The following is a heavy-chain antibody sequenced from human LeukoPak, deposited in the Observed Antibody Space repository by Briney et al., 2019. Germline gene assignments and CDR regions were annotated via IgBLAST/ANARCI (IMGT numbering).Heavy chain of an antibody. J-gene: IGHJ4*02. Sequence: ESGPTLVNPTQTLTLTCTFSGFSLRTTGVGVGWIRQPPGKALEWLALIYWNDDKRYSPSLKGRLTITKDTSKNQVVLTMTNMDPVDTATYYCAQRALWFGEYLFDYWGQGTLVTVSS. CDR1: GFSLRTTGVG. V-gene: IGHV2-5*01. D-gene: IGHD3-10*01. CDR3: AQRALWFGEYLFDY. CDR2: IYWNDDK.